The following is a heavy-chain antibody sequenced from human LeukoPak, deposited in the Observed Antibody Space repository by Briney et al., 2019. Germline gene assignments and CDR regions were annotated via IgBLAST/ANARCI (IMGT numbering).Heavy chain of an antibody. Sequence: PSETLSLTCTVSGGSISSYYWSWIRRPPGKGLEWIGYIYYSGSTNYNPSLKSRVTISVDTSKNQFSLKLSSVTAADTAVYYCARHSSRGAFDIWGQGTMVTVSS. V-gene: IGHV4-59*08. J-gene: IGHJ3*02. CDR3: ARHSSRGAFDI. CDR1: GGSISSYY. D-gene: IGHD6-13*01. CDR2: IYYSGST.